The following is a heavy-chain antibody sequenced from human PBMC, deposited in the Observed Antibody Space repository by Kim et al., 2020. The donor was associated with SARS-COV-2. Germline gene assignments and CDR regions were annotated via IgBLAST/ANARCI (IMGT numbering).Heavy chain of an antibody. V-gene: IGHV3-21*01. J-gene: IGHJ4*02. CDR2: YI. Sequence: YIYYADSVKGRFTISRDNAKNSLYLQMNSLRAEDTAVYYCASGYSGYDFHWGQGTLVTVSS. CDR3: ASGYSGYDFH. D-gene: IGHD5-12*01.